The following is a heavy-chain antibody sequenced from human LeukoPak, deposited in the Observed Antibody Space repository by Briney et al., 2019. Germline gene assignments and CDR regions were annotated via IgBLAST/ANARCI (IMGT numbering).Heavy chain of an antibody. CDR2: IYYSGST. V-gene: IGHV4-39*01. J-gene: IGHJ4*02. D-gene: IGHD3-9*01. CDR3: ARSLYFDWSLDY. CDR1: GGSISSNSYY. Sequence: SETLSLTCAVSGGSISSNSYYWGWIRQPPGKGLEWIGSIYYSGSTYYNPSLKSRVTISVDTSKNQFSLKLSSVTAADTAVYYCARSLYFDWSLDYWGQGTLVTVSS.